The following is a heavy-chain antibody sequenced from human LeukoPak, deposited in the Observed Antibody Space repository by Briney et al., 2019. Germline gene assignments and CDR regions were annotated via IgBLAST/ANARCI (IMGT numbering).Heavy chain of an antibody. D-gene: IGHD4-23*01. CDR3: AGNYGGNFDYFDY. J-gene: IGHJ4*02. V-gene: IGHV3-30*03. Sequence: SGGSLRLSCAASGFTFSSYGMHWVRQAPGKGLEWVAVISYDRSNKYYADSVKGRFTISRDNSKNTLYLQMNSLRAEDTAVYYCAGNYGGNFDYFDYWGQGTLVTVSS. CDR1: GFTFSSYG. CDR2: ISYDRSNK.